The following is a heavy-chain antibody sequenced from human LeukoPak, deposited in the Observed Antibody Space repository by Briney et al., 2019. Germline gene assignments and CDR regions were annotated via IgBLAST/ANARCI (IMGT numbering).Heavy chain of an antibody. CDR2: ISYDGSNK. CDR3: ARGEGYCGGDCYYGMDV. J-gene: IGHJ6*02. V-gene: IGHV3-30-3*01. CDR1: GFTSSSYA. D-gene: IGHD2-21*01. Sequence: GRSLRLSCAASGFTSSSYAVHWVRQAPGKGLEWVAVISYDGSNKYYADSVKGRFTISRDNSKNTLYLQMNSLRAEDTAVYYCARGEGYCGGDCYYGMDVWGQETTVTVSS.